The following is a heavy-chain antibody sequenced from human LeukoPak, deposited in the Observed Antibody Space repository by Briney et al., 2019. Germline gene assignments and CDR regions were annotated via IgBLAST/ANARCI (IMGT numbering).Heavy chain of an antibody. D-gene: IGHD3-10*01. Sequence: SETLSLTCTVSGYSISSGYYWGWIRQPPGKGLEWIGSIYHSGSTYYNPSLKSRVTISVDTSKNQFSLKLSSVTAADTAVYYCARDLGLQYGSGYNWFDPWGQGTLVTVSS. CDR2: IYHSGST. CDR3: ARDLGLQYGSGYNWFDP. V-gene: IGHV4-38-2*02. J-gene: IGHJ5*02. CDR1: GYSISSGYY.